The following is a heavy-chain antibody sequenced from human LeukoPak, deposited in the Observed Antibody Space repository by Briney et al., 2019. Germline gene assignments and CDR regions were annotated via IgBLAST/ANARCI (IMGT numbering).Heavy chain of an antibody. Sequence: GGSLRLSCAVSGFTFSIYGMHWVRQGPGKGLVWVSRINSDGSNRRYADSVKGRFTISRDNAKNTLYLQMNSLRAEDTAVYYCVREGTAAEFDYWGQGNLVTVSS. D-gene: IGHD6-13*01. CDR3: VREGTAAEFDY. CDR1: GFTFSIYG. CDR2: INSDGSNR. J-gene: IGHJ4*02. V-gene: IGHV3-74*01.